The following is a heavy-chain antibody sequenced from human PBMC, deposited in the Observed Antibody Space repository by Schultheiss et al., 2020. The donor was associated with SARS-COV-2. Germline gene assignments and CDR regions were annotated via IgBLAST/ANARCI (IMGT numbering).Heavy chain of an antibody. CDR2: INPNGGVT. V-gene: IGHV1-2*02. J-gene: IGHJ6*02. CDR1: GYTFTGYY. D-gene: IGHD6-19*01. CDR3: ARVQRIAVAGPAFYHYYNSLDV. Sequence: ASVKVSCKTSGYTFTGYYIHWVRQAPGQGLEWVGWINPNGGVTNYAQTFQGRVTMTSDTATSTAYMELRRLRFHDTAVYYCARVQRIAVAGPAFYHYYNSLDVWGQGTTVTVSS.